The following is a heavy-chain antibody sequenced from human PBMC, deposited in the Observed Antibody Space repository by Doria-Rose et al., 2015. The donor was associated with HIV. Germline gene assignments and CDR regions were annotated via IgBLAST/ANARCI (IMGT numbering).Heavy chain of an antibody. D-gene: IGHD3-3*01. CDR3: ARMGSYRELDY. J-gene: IGHJ4*02. CDR2: TYYTGTS. Sequence: LSLTCSVPGASASNRGYYWNWIRQVPGKGLESLGYTYYTGTSDYSPSLKSRLNMAVDTSKNQFSLKLSFVTVADTAVYYCARMGSYRELDYWGQGALVIVSA. CDR1: GASASNRGYY. V-gene: IGHV4-31*03.